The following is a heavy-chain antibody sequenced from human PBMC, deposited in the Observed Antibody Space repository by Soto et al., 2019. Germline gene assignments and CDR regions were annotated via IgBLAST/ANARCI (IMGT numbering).Heavy chain of an antibody. V-gene: IGHV3-33*01. CDR1: GFAFSNYG. D-gene: IGHD1-1*01. Sequence: PGWSLRLSCTASGFAFSNYGIHWVRQAPGRGLEWVAVIWSDGTKKFYAGSVRGRFTISRDNSKNTIYLQMNSLRAEDTAVYYCERDWSEEPDGKETVSQFDYWGQGTLVTVSS. CDR2: IWSDGTKK. CDR3: ERDWSEEPDGKETVSQFDY. J-gene: IGHJ4*02.